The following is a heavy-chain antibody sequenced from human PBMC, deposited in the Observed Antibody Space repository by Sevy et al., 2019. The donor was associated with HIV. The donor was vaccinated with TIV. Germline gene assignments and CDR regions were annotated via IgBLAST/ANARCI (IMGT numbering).Heavy chain of an antibody. CDR1: GFTFAKYS. J-gene: IGHJ4*02. Sequence: RRSCAASGFTFAKYSMSWVRQAPGKGLEWVSTFSFGCGRINYADSVKGRFTISRDDSKNTLFLQMNILRAEDTATYFCAREGCTQPHDYWGQGTLVTVSS. D-gene: IGHD2-8*01. CDR2: FSFGCGRI. V-gene: IGHV3-23*01. CDR3: AREGCTQPHDY.